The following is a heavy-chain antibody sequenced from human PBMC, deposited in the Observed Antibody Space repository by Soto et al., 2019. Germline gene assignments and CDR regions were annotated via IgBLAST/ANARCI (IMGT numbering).Heavy chain of an antibody. CDR2: IYYSGST. CDR3: ARQVGAFDI. J-gene: IGHJ3*02. Sequence: SETLSLTCTVSGGSISSSSYYWGWIRQPPGKGLEWIGSIYYSGSTYYNPSLKGRVTISVDTSKNQFSLKLSSVTAADTAVYYCARQVGAFDIWGQGTMVTVSS. V-gene: IGHV4-39*01. CDR1: GGSISSSSYY.